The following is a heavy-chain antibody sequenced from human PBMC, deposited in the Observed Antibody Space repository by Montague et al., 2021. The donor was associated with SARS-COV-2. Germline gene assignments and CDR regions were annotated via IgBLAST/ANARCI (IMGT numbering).Heavy chain of an antibody. CDR3: ARPKGTIFGVVRLGGWFDP. D-gene: IGHD3-3*01. CDR1: GGSISSSSYY. CDR2: IYYSGST. J-gene: IGHJ5*02. Sequence: SETLSLTYTVSGGSISSSSYYWGWIRQPPGKGLEWIGSIYYSGSTYYNPSLKSRVTISVDTSKNQFSLKLSSVTAADTAVYYCARPKGTIFGVVRLGGWFDPWGQGTLVTVSS. V-gene: IGHV4-39*01.